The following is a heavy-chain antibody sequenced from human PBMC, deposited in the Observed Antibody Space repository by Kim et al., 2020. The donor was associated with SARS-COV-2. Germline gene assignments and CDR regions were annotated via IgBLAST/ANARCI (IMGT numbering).Heavy chain of an antibody. Sequence: GRFTISRDNSKNSLYLQMNSLRTEDTALYYCAKGPRVDSSSWYLNDAFDIWGQGTMVTVSS. V-gene: IGHV3-43*01. CDR3: AKGPRVDSSSWYLNDAFDI. J-gene: IGHJ3*02. D-gene: IGHD6-13*01.